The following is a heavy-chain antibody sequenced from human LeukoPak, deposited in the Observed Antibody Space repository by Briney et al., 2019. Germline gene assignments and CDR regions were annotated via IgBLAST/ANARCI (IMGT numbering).Heavy chain of an antibody. CDR1: GGTFSSYA. J-gene: IGHJ5*02. Sequence: GASVKVSCKASGGTFSSYAISWGRQAPGQGLEWMGGIIPIFGTANYAQKFQGRVTITTDESTSTAYMELSSLRSEDTAVYYCARVSLDRGYSYYNWFDPWGQGTLVTVSS. D-gene: IGHD5-18*01. CDR3: ARVSLDRGYSYYNWFDP. CDR2: IIPIFGTA. V-gene: IGHV1-69*05.